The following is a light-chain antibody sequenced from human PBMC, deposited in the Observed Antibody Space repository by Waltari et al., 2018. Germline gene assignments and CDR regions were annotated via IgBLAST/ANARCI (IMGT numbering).Light chain of an antibody. Sequence: VLTQSPGTPSISPGERATLPCRSSQTARTTYLAWYQQKPGQAPTLVIHGASSRATGIPDRFSGSGSGTDFSLTISSLEPEDFAVYYCQQYDISPLTFGGGTKVEIK. V-gene: IGKV3-20*01. CDR2: GAS. CDR1: QTARTTY. J-gene: IGKJ4*01. CDR3: QQYDISPLT.